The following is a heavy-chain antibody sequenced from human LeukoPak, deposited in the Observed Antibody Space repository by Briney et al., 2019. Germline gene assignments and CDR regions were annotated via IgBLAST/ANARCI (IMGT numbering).Heavy chain of an antibody. Sequence: SETLSLTCTVSGGSISSYYWSWIRQPAGKGLEWIGRIYTSGSTNYNPSLKSRVTMSVDTSKNQFSLKLSSVTAADTAVYYCGREVARRYYYYYMDVWGKGTTVSVSS. D-gene: IGHD2-15*01. J-gene: IGHJ6*03. CDR3: GREVARRYYYYYMDV. V-gene: IGHV4-4*07. CDR1: GGSISSYY. CDR2: IYTSGST.